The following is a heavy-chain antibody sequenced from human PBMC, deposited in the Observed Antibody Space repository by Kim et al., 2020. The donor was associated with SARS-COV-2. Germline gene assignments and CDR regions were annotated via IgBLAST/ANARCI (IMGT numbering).Heavy chain of an antibody. D-gene: IGHD1-26*01. CDR2: SGST. CDR3: ARSGSADY. Sequence: SGSTNYTPSLKSRVTISVDTSKNQFSLKLSSVTAADTAVYYCARSGSADYWGQGTLVTVSS. V-gene: IGHV4-34*01. J-gene: IGHJ4*02.